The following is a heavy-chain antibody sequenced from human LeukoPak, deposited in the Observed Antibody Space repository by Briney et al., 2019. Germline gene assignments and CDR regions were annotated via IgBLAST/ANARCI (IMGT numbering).Heavy chain of an antibody. J-gene: IGHJ6*03. V-gene: IGHV4-59*01. CDR3: AREVHYYSYYMDV. Sequence: SETLSLTCTVSGGSFSTYYWSWIRQPPGKGLEWIGYIYYNGNTNYNPSLKSRVTISVDTSKNQFSLKLNSVTAAGTAVYYCAREVHYYSYYMDVWGKGTTVTVSS. CDR2: IYYNGNT. CDR1: GGSFSTYY.